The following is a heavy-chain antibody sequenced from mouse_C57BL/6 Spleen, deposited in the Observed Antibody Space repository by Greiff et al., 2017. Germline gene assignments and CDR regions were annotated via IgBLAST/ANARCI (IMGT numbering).Heavy chain of an antibody. D-gene: IGHD1-1*01. CDR1: GYTFTEYT. CDR3: ERHEDTEIYSYGSGYFDV. V-gene: IGHV1-62-2*01. J-gene: IGHJ1*03. CDR2: FYPGSGSI. Sequence: QVQLQQSGAELVKPGASVKLSCKASGYTFTEYTIHWVKQRSGQGLEWIGWFYPGSGSIKYNEKFKDKATLTAEKSSSTVYMELSRLTSEDSAVYFCERHEDTEIYSYGSGYFDVWGTGTTVTVSS.